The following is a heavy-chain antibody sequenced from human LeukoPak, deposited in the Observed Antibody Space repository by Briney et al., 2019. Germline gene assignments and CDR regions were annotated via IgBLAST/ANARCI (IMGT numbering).Heavy chain of an antibody. V-gene: IGHV1-2*06. Sequence: ASVKVSCKASGYTFSGYYMHWVRQAPGQGLEWMGRINPNSGGTNYAQKFQGRVTMTRDTSISTAYMELSRLRSDDTAVYYCALRDGYSPPAGYYYYMDVWGKGTTVTVSS. J-gene: IGHJ6*03. D-gene: IGHD5-24*01. CDR3: ALRDGYSPPAGYYYYMDV. CDR2: INPNSGGT. CDR1: GYTFSGYY.